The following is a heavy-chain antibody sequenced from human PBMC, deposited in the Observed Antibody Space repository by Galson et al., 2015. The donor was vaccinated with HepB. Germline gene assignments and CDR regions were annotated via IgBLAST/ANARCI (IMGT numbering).Heavy chain of an antibody. D-gene: IGHD2-21*02. CDR3: AKDIQGGDSFWYFDL. J-gene: IGHJ2*01. CDR1: GFTFDDYA. CDR2: ISWNSGTI. Sequence: SLRLSCAASGFTFDDYAMHWVRQAPGKGLEWVSGISWNSGTIGYADSVKGRFTISRDNAKNSLYLQINSLRPEDTAFYYCAKDIQGGDSFWYFDLWGRGTLVTVPS. V-gene: IGHV3-9*01.